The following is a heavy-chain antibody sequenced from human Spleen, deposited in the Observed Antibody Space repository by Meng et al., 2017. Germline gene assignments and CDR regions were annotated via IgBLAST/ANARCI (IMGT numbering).Heavy chain of an antibody. CDR3: ARDINTSGYEDALDI. D-gene: IGHD3-22*01. CDR1: GFTFSTSN. CDR2: ITATSNFM. J-gene: IGHJ3*02. Sequence: GGSLRLSCAASGFTFSTSNMNWVRQAPGEGLEWVSSITATSNFMYYVDSVKGRFTISRDNARNSLYLEMNSLRDEDTAVYYCARDINTSGYEDALDIWGQGTMVTFAS. V-gene: IGHV3-21*06.